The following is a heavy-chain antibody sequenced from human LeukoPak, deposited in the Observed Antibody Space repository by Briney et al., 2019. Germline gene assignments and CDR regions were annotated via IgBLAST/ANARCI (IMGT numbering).Heavy chain of an antibody. CDR1: GYTFTSYG. CDR3: ARDGLRGHLRGLVRADY. Sequence: ASVKVSCKASGYTFTSYGISWVRQAPGQGLEWMGWISAYNGNTNYAQKLQGRVTMTTDTSTSTAYMELRSLRSDDTVVYYCARDGLRGHLRGLVRADYWGQGTLVTVSS. CDR2: ISAYNGNT. D-gene: IGHD6-19*01. V-gene: IGHV1-18*01. J-gene: IGHJ4*02.